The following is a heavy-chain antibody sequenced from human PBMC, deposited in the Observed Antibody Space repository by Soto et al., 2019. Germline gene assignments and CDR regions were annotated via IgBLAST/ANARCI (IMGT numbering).Heavy chain of an antibody. CDR2: IDPSDSYT. CDR1: GYSFTSYW. CDR3: ARHGGEVVTAQPYYYYGMDV. V-gene: IGHV5-10-1*01. J-gene: IGHJ6*02. D-gene: IGHD2-21*02. Sequence: EVQLVQSGAEVKKPGESLRISCKGSGYSFTSYWISWVRQMPGKGLEWMGRIDPSDSYTNYSPSFQGHVTISADKSISTAYLQWSSLKASDTAMYYCARHGGEVVTAQPYYYYGMDVWGQGTTVTVSS.